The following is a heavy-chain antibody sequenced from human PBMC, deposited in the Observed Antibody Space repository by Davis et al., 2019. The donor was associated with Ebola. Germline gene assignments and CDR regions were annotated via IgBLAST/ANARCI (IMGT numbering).Heavy chain of an antibody. J-gene: IGHJ5*01. V-gene: IGHV4-39*01. D-gene: IGHD1-26*01. CDR3: GRHATSGSHDS. CDR1: GDSITSDGYF. Sequence: GSLRLSCTVSGDSITSDGYFWGWVRLPPGKGLVWIGNVHSSGTSYCNPSLKSRVTMALHTSKIHFSLYLNSVTAADTAVYFCGRHATSGSHDSWGQGTLVTVSS. CDR2: VHSSGTS.